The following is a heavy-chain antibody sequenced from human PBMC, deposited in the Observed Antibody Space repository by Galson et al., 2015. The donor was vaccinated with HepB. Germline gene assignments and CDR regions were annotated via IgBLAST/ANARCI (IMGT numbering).Heavy chain of an antibody. CDR2: INAGNGNT. CDR3: ARGLYCSGGSCSEVGQISTKVPEQNWFDP. CDR1: GYTFTSYA. J-gene: IGHJ5*02. D-gene: IGHD2-15*01. V-gene: IGHV1-3*01. Sequence: SVKVSCKASGYTFTSYAMHWVRQAPGQRLEWMGWINAGNGNTKYSQKFQGRVTITRDTSASTAYMELSSLRSEDTAVYYCARGLYCSGGSCSEVGQISTKVPEQNWFDPWGQGTLVTVSS.